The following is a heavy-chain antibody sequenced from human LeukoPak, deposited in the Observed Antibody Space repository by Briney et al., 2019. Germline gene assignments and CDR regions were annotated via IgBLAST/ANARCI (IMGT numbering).Heavy chain of an antibody. Sequence: SETLSLTCTVAGGSISSTYYWGWIRQPPGKGLEWIGSIFYSGSTDYNPSLKSRVTISVDTSKNQFSLKPNSVTAADTAVYFCAGYYGSGRGPDYWGQGTLVTVSS. V-gene: IGHV4-39*01. J-gene: IGHJ4*02. D-gene: IGHD3-10*01. CDR1: GGSISSTYY. CDR3: AGYYGSGRGPDY. CDR2: IFYSGST.